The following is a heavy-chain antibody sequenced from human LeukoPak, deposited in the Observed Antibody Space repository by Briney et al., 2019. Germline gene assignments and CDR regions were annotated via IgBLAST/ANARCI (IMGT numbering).Heavy chain of an antibody. CDR2: IYHSGST. J-gene: IGHJ4*02. D-gene: IGHD6-19*01. V-gene: IGHV4-38-2*02. CDR3: ARDPVAGTWDSADY. Sequence: SETLSLTCTVSGYSISSGYYWGWIRQPPGKGLEWIGRIYHSGSTYYNPSLKSRVTISVDTYKNQFSLRLSSVTAADTAVYYCARDPVAGTWDSADYWGQGTLVTVSS. CDR1: GYSISSGYY.